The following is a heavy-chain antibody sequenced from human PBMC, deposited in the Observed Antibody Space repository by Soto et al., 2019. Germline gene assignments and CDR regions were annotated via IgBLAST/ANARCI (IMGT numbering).Heavy chain of an antibody. J-gene: IGHJ4*03. D-gene: IGHD3-3*01. V-gene: IGHV4-38-2*01. CDR2: IYDSGTT. CDR1: SYVIESGHY. CDR3: ARSPQYYTPGSSPFDY. Sequence: PSETLSLTCVVSSYVIESGHYWSWVRQPPGKGLEWVGSIYDSGTTYYNPSLRSRVTISADTSKNQFSLSLTSVTAADTAVYYCARSPQYYTPGSSPFDYWGPGTMVTVSS.